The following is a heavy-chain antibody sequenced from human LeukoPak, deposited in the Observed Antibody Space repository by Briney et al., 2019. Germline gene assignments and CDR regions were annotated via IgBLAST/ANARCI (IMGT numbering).Heavy chain of an antibody. CDR2: ISSSSTI. Sequence: GGSLRLSCAASGFTFSSYSMNWVRQAPGKGLEWVSYISSSSTIYYADSVKGRFTISRDNAKNSLYLQMNSLRAEDTAVYYCARDSWGCGSGSYLCGSWGQGTLVTVSS. D-gene: IGHD3-10*01. V-gene: IGHV3-48*04. CDR1: GFTFSSYS. J-gene: IGHJ4*02. CDR3: ARDSWGCGSGSYLCGS.